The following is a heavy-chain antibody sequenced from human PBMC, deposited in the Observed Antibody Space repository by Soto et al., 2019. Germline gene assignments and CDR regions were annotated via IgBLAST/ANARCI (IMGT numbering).Heavy chain of an antibody. CDR1: GGSISSYY. CDR2: FSYTGSV. Sequence: QVHLQESGPGLVKPSETLSLTCTISGGSISSYYWSWIRQPPGKGLEWIGHFSYTGSVDYNPSLEGRATLSVDTSKNQISLKLTSVTAADTAVYYCARSVLVVANWFDPWGQGTLVTVSS. CDR3: ARSVLVVANWFDP. J-gene: IGHJ5*02. D-gene: IGHD3-22*01. V-gene: IGHV4-59*01.